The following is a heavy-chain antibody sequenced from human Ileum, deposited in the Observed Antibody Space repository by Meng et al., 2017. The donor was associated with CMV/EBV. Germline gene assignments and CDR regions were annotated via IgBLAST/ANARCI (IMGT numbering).Heavy chain of an antibody. J-gene: IGHJ4*02. CDR3: AKTSYFVGVTDLDY. CDR1: GYHFNTYA. CDR2: INTSTGNP. V-gene: IGHV7-4-1*02. Sequence: KTSGYHFNTYAMNWVQQAPGQGLEWIGSINTSTGNPTYAQGFTGRFVFSLDTSVSTAYLQISSLKAEDTAVYYCAKTSYFVGVTDLDYWGQGTLVTVSS. D-gene: IGHD1-26*01.